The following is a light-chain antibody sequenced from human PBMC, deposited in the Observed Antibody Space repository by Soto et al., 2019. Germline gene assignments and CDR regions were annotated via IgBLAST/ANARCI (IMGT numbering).Light chain of an antibody. CDR3: SSYTSSSNNVV. V-gene: IGLV2-14*01. J-gene: IGLJ2*01. CDR1: SSDVGGYNY. CDR2: DVS. Sequence: QSALTQPASVSGSPGQSITISCTGTSSDVGGYNYVSWYQQHPGKAPKLMIYDVSNRPSGVSNRFSRSKSGNTASLTISGLQAEDEADYYCSSYTSSSNNVVFGGGTKLTVL.